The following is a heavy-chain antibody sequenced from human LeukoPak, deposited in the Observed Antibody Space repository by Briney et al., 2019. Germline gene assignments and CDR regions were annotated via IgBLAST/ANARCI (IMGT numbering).Heavy chain of an antibody. J-gene: IGHJ4*02. CDR2: IIPIFGTA. Sequence: GASVKVSCKASGYIFTSYYMHWVRQAPGQGLEWMGGIIPIFGTANYAQKFQGRVTITTDESTSTAYMELSSLRSEDTAVYYCARAPPPYSSSWYVGGYYFDYWGQGTLVTVSS. D-gene: IGHD6-13*01. CDR3: ARAPPPYSSSWYVGGYYFDY. CDR1: GYIFTSYY. V-gene: IGHV1-69*05.